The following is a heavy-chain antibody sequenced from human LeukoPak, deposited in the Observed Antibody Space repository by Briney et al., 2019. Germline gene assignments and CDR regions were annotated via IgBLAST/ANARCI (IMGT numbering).Heavy chain of an antibody. CDR2: IHSGGST. V-gene: IGHV4-59*01. J-gene: IGHJ5*02. Sequence: SETLSLTCTVSGGSISSYYWSWIRQPPGKGLEWVGYIHSGGSTNYNPSLKSRLTILIDTSKSQFSLKLSSVTAADTAVYYCARGTMMVGPWGQGTLVTVSS. D-gene: IGHD3-22*01. CDR1: GGSISSYY. CDR3: ARGTMMVGP.